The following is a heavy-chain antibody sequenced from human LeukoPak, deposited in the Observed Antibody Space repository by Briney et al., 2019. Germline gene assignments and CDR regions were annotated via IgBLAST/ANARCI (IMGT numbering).Heavy chain of an antibody. V-gene: IGHV3-74*03. CDR3: VGNTYGWLES. CDR2: MNSDGSNI. J-gene: IGHJ4*02. D-gene: IGHD5-18*01. CDR1: QFTW. Sequence: PGGSLRLSCAPSQFTWMHWVRQPPGKGLVWVSRMNSDGSNIAYADSVKGRFTISRDNAKNTLYLQMNSLRAEDTAVCYCVGNTYGWLESWGQGTLVTVSS.